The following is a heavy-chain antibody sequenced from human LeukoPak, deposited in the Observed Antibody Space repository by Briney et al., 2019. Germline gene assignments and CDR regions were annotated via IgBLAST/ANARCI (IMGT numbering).Heavy chain of an antibody. CDR3: ARVVGYSSSWSLPYYYYYYGMDV. J-gene: IGHJ6*02. CDR1: EFTYG. V-gene: IGHV3-21*01. D-gene: IGHD6-13*01. Sequence: GGSLRLSCTASEFTYGMNWVRQAPGKGLECVSSISSSGSNTYYADSVKGRFTISRDNSKNSLYLQMNSLRAEDTAVYYCARVVGYSSSWSLPYYYYYYGMDVWGQGTTVTVSS. CDR2: ISSSGSNT.